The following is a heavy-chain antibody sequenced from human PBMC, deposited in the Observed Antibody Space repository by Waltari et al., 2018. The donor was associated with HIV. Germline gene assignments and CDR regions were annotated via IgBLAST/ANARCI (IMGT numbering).Heavy chain of an antibody. D-gene: IGHD3-16*01. CDR3: ARVYGELWLNYFDY. V-gene: IGHV1-3*04. CDR2: INTNIDET. J-gene: IGHJ4*02. Sequence: SVNVSCKAYGYAFKGYVLHWVRQAPGQRPEWMGRINTNIDETKYSQKFQGRVTITRDTSASTVYMELSSLRSEDTAVYYCARVYGELWLNYFDYWGQGTLVTVSS. CDR1: GYAFKGYV.